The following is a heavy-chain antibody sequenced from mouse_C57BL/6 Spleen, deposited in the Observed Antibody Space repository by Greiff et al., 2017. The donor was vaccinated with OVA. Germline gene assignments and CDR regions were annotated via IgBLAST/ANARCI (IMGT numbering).Heavy chain of an antibody. CDR2: ISSGSSTI. J-gene: IGHJ4*01. Sequence: VKLVESGGGLVKPGGSLKLSCAASGFTFSDYGMHWVRQAPEKGLEWVAYISSGSSTIYYADTVKGRFTISRDNAKNTLFLQMTSLRSEDTAMYYCARRTTVYAMDYWGQGTSVTVSS. D-gene: IGHD1-1*01. CDR1: GFTFSDYG. V-gene: IGHV5-17*01. CDR3: ARRTTVYAMDY.